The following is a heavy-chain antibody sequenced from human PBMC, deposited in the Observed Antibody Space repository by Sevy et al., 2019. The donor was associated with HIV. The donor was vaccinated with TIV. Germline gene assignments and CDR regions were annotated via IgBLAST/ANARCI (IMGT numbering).Heavy chain of an antibody. CDR3: AREGCTQPHDY. D-gene: IGHD2-8*01. CDR2: FSFGCGRI. J-gene: IGHJ4*02. Sequence: GGSLRLSCAASGFTFAKYSMSWVCQAPGKGLELVSTFSFGCGRINYADSVKGRFTISRDDSKNTLFLQMNSLRAEDTATYFCAREGCTQPHDYWGQGTLVTVSS. V-gene: IGHV3-23*01. CDR1: GFTFAKYS.